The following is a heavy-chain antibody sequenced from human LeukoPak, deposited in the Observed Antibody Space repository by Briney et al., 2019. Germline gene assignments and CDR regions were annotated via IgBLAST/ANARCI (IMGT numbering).Heavy chain of an antibody. Sequence: ASVKVSCKASGYTFTGYYMHWVRQAPGQGLEWMGRIIPILGIANYAQKFQGRVTITADKSTSTAYMELSSLRSEDTAVYYCARQGYSYGYSFDYWGQGTLVTVSS. CDR2: IIPILGIA. J-gene: IGHJ4*02. D-gene: IGHD5-18*01. V-gene: IGHV1-69*02. CDR1: GYTFTGYY. CDR3: ARQGYSYGYSFDY.